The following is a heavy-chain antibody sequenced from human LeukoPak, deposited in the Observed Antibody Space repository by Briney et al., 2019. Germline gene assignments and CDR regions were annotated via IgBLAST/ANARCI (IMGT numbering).Heavy chain of an antibody. CDR2: ITRSGSAK. V-gene: IGHV3-48*01. Sequence: PGGSLRLSCVASGFTFSSYSMNWVRQAPGKGLEWVSYITRSGSAKFYADSVKGRFTISRDNAENLLYLQMNSLRAEDTAVYYCTRDQEGSDYWGQGTLVTVSS. CDR3: TRDQEGSDY. J-gene: IGHJ4*02. CDR1: GFTFSSYS.